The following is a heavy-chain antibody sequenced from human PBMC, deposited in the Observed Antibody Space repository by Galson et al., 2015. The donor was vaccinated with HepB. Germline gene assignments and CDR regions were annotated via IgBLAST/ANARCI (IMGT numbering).Heavy chain of an antibody. J-gene: IGHJ4*02. CDR1: GDSVSSNSAA. Sequence: CAISGDSVSSNSAAWNWIRQSPSRGLEWLGRTYYRSKWYNDYAVSVKSRITINPDTSKNQFSLQLNSVTPEDTAVYYCARGGGIQRYCSSTSCYNFFDYWGQGTLVTVSS. CDR3: ARGGGIQRYCSSTSCYNFFDY. CDR2: TYYRSKWYN. D-gene: IGHD2-2*02. V-gene: IGHV6-1*01.